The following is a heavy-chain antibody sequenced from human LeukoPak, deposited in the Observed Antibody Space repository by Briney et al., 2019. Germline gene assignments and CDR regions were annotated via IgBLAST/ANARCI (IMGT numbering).Heavy chain of an antibody. J-gene: IGHJ4*02. Sequence: TGGSLRLSCAAAGFTFSSYAMSWVRQAPGKGLEWVSAISGSGGSTYYADSVKGRFTISRDNSKNTLYLQMNSMRAEDTAVYYCAKAGYSDLFDYWGQGTLVTVSS. D-gene: IGHD5-12*01. CDR1: GFTFSSYA. CDR3: AKAGYSDLFDY. V-gene: IGHV3-23*01. CDR2: ISGSGGST.